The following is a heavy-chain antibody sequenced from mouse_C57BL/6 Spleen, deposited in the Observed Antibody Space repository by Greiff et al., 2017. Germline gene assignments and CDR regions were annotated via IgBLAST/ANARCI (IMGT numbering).Heavy chain of an antibody. CDR1: GYTFTSYW. CDR3: ARSLLITTVVATDY. Sequence: QVQLQQSGAELAKPGASVKLSCKASGYTFTSYWMHWVKQRPGQGLEWIGYINPSSGYTKYNQKFKDKDTLTADKSSCTAYMQLSSLTYEDSAVYYCARSLLITTVVATDYWGQGTTLTVSS. J-gene: IGHJ2*01. V-gene: IGHV1-7*01. CDR2: INPSSGYT. D-gene: IGHD1-1*01.